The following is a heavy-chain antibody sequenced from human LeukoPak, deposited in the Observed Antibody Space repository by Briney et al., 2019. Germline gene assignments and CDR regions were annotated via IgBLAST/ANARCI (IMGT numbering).Heavy chain of an antibody. CDR3: ARGDWGGYFDY. V-gene: IGHV4-34*01. Sequence: PSETLSLTCIVSGMSLTDFQWGWIRQSPGKGLEWIGEINASGRTNYNPSLKTSVFISRDTSKRQFSLNLTPVTAADTALYYCARGDWGGYFDYWGQGIQVTVSS. D-gene: IGHD3-16*01. CDR1: GMSLTDFQ. CDR2: INASGRT. J-gene: IGHJ4*02.